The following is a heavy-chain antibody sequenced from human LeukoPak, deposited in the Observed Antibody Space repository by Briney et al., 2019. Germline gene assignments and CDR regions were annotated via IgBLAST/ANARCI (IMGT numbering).Heavy chain of an antibody. Sequence: GGSLRLSCAASGFTFSSYEMNWVRQAPGKGLEWVSYISSSGSTIYYADSVKGRFTISRDNAKNSLYLQMNSLRAEDTAVYYCARGGQGYDSWSGPSNAFDIWGQGTMVTVSS. J-gene: IGHJ3*02. D-gene: IGHD3-3*01. V-gene: IGHV3-48*03. CDR1: GFTFSSYE. CDR3: ARGGQGYDSWSGPSNAFDI. CDR2: ISSSGSTI.